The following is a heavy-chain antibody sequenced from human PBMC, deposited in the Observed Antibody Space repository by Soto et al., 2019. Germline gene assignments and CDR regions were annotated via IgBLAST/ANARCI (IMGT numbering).Heavy chain of an antibody. CDR2: ISWNGVKT. J-gene: IGHJ3*02. D-gene: IGHD3-16*01. Sequence: EVQLVESGGGLVQPGRSLRLACAASGFTFGDYGMHWVRQVPGKGLEWVSGISWNGVKTDYADSVKGRFTISRDNAESTLYLQMNSLRVEDTALYYCTKPPLGNHGSVDIWGQGTMVTVSS. V-gene: IGHV3-9*01. CDR3: TKPPLGNHGSVDI. CDR1: GFTFGDYG.